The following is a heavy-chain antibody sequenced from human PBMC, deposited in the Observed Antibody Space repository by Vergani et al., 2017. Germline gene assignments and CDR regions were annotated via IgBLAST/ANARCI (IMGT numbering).Heavy chain of an antibody. V-gene: IGHV3-11*06. CDR2: ISSSSSYT. CDR1: GFTFSDYY. D-gene: IGHD2-8*02. J-gene: IGHJ4*02. Sequence: QVQLVESGGGLVKPGGSLRLSCAASGFTFSDYYMSWIRQAPGKGLEWVSYISSSSSYTNYADSVKGRFTISRDNAKNSLYLQMNSLRAADTAVYYCASCAVGRTGPAYWGQGTLVTVSS. CDR3: ASCAVGRTGPAY.